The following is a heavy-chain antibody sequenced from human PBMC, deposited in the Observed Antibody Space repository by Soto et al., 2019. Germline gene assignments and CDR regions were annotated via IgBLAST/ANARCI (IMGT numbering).Heavy chain of an antibody. CDR1: GFTFSNNA. CDR3: VRQLARYTVVVVAATPYDY. V-gene: IGHV3-23*01. J-gene: IGHJ4*02. D-gene: IGHD2-15*01. CDR2: ISPSGGHI. Sequence: EVQLLESGGGMVPPGGSLRLSCAVSGFTFSNNAMSWVRQAPGQGLEWVSAISPSGGHIYYADSVKGRFTISRDNSKNTLYLQMHSLRAEDTAVYYCVRQLARYTVVVVAATPYDYWGQGTLVTVSS.